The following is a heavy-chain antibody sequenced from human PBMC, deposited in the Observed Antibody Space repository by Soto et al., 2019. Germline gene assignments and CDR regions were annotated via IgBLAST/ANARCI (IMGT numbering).Heavy chain of an antibody. CDR3: ARDRLGYYYYYMDV. Sequence: EVQLVESGGGLVQPGGSLRLSCAASGFTVSSNYMSWVRQAPGKGLEWVSVIYSGGSTYYADSVKGRFTISRDNSKNTLYLQMNSLRAEDTAVYYCARDRLGYYYYYMDVWGKGTTVTVSS. V-gene: IGHV3-66*01. CDR1: GFTVSSNY. CDR2: IYSGGST. J-gene: IGHJ6*03.